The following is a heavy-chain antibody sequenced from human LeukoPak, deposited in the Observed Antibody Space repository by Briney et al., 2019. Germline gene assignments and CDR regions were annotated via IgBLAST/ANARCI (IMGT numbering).Heavy chain of an antibody. CDR2: ISAHNGNT. CDR1: GYTFNSYG. J-gene: IGHJ6*03. D-gene: IGHD6-19*01. V-gene: IGHV1-18*01. CDR3: ARDKGTVATYYYYYMDV. Sequence: ASVKVSCKASGYTFNSYGISWVRQAPGQGREWMGWISAHNGNTNYEEKVQGRVTMTTDTSTSTAYMELRSLRSDDTAVYYCARDKGTVATYYYYYMDVWGKGTTVTVSS.